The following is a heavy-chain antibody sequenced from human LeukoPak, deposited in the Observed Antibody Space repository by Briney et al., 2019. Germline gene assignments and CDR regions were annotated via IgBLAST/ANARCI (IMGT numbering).Heavy chain of an antibody. Sequence: GGSLRLSCAASGFTFSSYAMSWVRQAPGKGLEWVSAISGSGGSTYYADSVKGRFTISRDNSKNTLYLQMISLRAEDTAVYYCANAGAHYDFWSGYYRRYYFDYWGQGTLVTVSS. D-gene: IGHD3-3*01. CDR3: ANAGAHYDFWSGYYRRYYFDY. J-gene: IGHJ4*02. CDR2: ISGSGGST. V-gene: IGHV3-23*01. CDR1: GFTFSSYA.